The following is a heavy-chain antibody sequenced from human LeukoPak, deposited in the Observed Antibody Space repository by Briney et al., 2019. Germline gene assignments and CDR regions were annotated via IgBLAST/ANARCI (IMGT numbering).Heavy chain of an antibody. CDR1: GFTFSSYW. CDR2: IEQDGSEK. V-gene: IGHV3-7*01. CDR3: AREKLLWFGVVRKGYYGMDV. J-gene: IGHJ6*02. Sequence: PGGSLRLSCAASGFTFSSYWMSWVRQAPGKGLEWVANIEQDGSEKYYVDSVKGRFTISRDNAKNSLYLQMNSLRAEDTAVYYCAREKLLWFGVVRKGYYGMDVWGQGTTVTVSS. D-gene: IGHD3-10*01.